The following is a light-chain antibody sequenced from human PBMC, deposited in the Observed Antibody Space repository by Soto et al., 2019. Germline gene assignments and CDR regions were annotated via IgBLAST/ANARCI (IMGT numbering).Light chain of an antibody. Sequence: QSALTQPASVYGSPGQSITISCTGTSSDVGGYNYFSWYQQHPAKAPKLMIYEVSNRPSGVSHRFSGSNSGNTATLTISGLQAEDKADYYCYSYQTSSTLVFGGGTKLTVL. V-gene: IGLV2-14*01. CDR1: SSDVGGYNY. CDR3: YSYQTSSTLV. J-gene: IGLJ3*02. CDR2: EVS.